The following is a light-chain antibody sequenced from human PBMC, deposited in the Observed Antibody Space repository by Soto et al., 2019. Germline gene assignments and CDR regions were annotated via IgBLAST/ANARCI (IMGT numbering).Light chain of an antibody. CDR3: QQSYSTPRT. CDR2: AAS. V-gene: IGKV1-39*01. CDR1: QRISSY. J-gene: IGKJ2*01. Sequence: DIPMTQSPSSLSASVGDRVTITCRASQRISSYLHWYQQKPGKAPNLLIYAASNLQSGVPSRFSGSGSGTDFTLTISSLQPEDFATYYCQQSYSTPRTFGQGTKLEIK.